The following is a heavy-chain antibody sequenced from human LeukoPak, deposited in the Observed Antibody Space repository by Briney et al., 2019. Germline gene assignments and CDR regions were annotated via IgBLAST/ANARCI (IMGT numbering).Heavy chain of an antibody. J-gene: IGHJ5*02. V-gene: IGHV4-34*01. Sequence: PSETLSLTCAVYGGSFSGYYWSWIRQPPGKGLEWIGEINHSGSTNYNPSLKSRVTISVDTSKNQFSLKLSSVTAADTAVYYCARGRGGKRAFFGGPHNWFDPWGQGTLVTVSS. CDR2: INHSGST. D-gene: IGHD3-3*01. CDR1: GGSFSGYY. CDR3: ARGRGGKRAFFGGPHNWFDP.